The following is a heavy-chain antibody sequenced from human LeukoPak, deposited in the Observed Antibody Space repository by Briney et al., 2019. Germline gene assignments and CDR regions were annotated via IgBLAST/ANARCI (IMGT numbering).Heavy chain of an antibody. CDR1: GFSFSSYW. D-gene: IGHD3-16*01. V-gene: IGHV3-7*01. Sequence: GGSLRLSCAASGFSFSSYWMSWVRRAPGKGLEWVASIKHDASEKHYVDSVEGRFTISRDNAKNSLSLQMDSLRAEDTAVYFCAKGDKMLTWRRTYNRFDPWGQGTLVTVSS. CDR3: AKGDKMLTWRRTYNRFDP. J-gene: IGHJ5*02. CDR2: IKHDASEK.